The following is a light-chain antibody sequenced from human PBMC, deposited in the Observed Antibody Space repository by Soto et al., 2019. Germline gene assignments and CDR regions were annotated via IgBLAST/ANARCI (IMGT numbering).Light chain of an antibody. V-gene: IGKV3D-15*01. CDR2: DES. J-gene: IGKJ4*01. Sequence: EIVMTQSPATLSVSPGDRATLSCRASQSVDNDLAWYQQKPGQPPRLLIYDESTRATGIPARFSGSQSGTEFTLTISSLLSEDFAVYSCQQYNNWPLTFGGGTKVEIK. CDR1: QSVDND. CDR3: QQYNNWPLT.